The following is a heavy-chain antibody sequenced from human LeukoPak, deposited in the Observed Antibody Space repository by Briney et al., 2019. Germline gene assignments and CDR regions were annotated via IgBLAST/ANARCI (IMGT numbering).Heavy chain of an antibody. CDR2: INHSGST. Sequence: PSETLSLTCAVYGGSFSGYYWSWIRQPPGKGLEWIGEINHSGSTNYNPSLKSRVTISVDTSKNQFSLKLSSVTAADTAVYYCARLRDTYDILTGDYYYYYMDVWGKGTTVTISS. V-gene: IGHV4-34*01. CDR3: ARLRDTYDILTGDYYYYYMDV. J-gene: IGHJ6*03. CDR1: GGSFSGYY. D-gene: IGHD3-9*01.